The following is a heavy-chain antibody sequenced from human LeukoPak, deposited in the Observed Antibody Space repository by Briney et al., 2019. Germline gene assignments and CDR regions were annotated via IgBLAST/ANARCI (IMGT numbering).Heavy chain of an antibody. CDR3: ASYQLLYPNWFDP. CDR2: ISAYNGNT. D-gene: IGHD2-2*02. CDR1: GYTFTSYG. J-gene: IGHJ5*02. V-gene: IGHV1-18*01. Sequence: AAVKVSCRASGYTFTSYGISWVRPAPARGLEWMGWISAYNGNTNYAQKLQGRVTMITDTSTSKAYMELRSLRSDDTAVYYCASYQLLYPNWFDPWGQGTRVTVSS.